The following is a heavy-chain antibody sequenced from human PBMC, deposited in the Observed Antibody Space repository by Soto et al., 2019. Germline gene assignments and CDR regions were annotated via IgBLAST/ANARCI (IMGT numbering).Heavy chain of an antibody. V-gene: IGHV4-30-4*01. J-gene: IGHJ4*02. CDR2: IYYSGST. CDR3: ARRYGDSGFFDY. Sequence: QVQLQESGPGLLKPSQTLSLTCSVSGGSISNGDYYWSWIRQPPGKGLEWIGYIYYSGSTYYNPSLRARVTISGGTSRNHFSLRLSSVTAADTAVYYWARRYGDSGFFDYWGQGTLVTVSS. CDR1: GGSISNGDYY. D-gene: IGHD4-17*01.